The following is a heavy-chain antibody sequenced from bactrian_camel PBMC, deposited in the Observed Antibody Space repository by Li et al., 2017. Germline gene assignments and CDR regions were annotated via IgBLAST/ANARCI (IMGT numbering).Heavy chain of an antibody. D-gene: IGHD7*01. CDR3: TTTTNFVPYY. V-gene: IGHV3S40*01. Sequence: VQLVESGGGLVQPGGSLRLSCAASGFTFRDYDMSWVRQAPGKGLEWVSGINSGGGTTYYPDTVKGRFTISRDNAKNTLYLQMNSLKPEDTAVYYCTTTTNFVPYYWGQGTQVTVS. CDR1: GFTFRDYD. CDR2: INSGGGTT. J-gene: IGHJ4*01.